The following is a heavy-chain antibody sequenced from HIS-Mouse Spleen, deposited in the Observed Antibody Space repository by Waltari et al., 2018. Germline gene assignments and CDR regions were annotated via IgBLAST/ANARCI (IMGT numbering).Heavy chain of an antibody. Sequence: EVQLVQSGGGLVKPGGSLRLSCAASGSTFRSYCMNWVRLAPGKGLEWVSSISSSSSYIYYADSVKGRFTISRDNAKNSLYLQMNSLRAEDTAVYYCARRLLTGDAFDIWGQGTMVTVSS. D-gene: IGHD7-27*01. CDR2: ISSSSSYI. J-gene: IGHJ3*02. CDR3: ARRLLTGDAFDI. V-gene: IGHV3-21*01. CDR1: GSTFRSYC.